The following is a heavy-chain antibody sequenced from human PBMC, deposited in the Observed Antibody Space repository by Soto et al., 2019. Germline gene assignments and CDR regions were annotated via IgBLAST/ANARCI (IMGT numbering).Heavy chain of an antibody. CDR2: IRNQSDQETT. D-gene: IGHD1-26*01. CDR1: GFPFDGCA. CDR3: SGAESQATAYFSHY. V-gene: IGHV3-49*04. Sequence: SLRLSCTGSGFPFDGCAINWVRQAPGKGLEWVCLIRNQSDQETTEYAAGVKGRFTISSDTCSGVGYLHMNSLNIRDSSDYYCSGAESQATAYFSHYWGQGTLVTVSS. J-gene: IGHJ4*02.